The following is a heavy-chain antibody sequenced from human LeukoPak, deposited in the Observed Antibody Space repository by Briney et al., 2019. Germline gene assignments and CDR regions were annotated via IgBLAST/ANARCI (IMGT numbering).Heavy chain of an antibody. Sequence: GASVKVSCKASGYPFTTYGINWVRQAPGQGLEWMGWINTYNGDTNYAQKFQGRVTMTTDTSTSTVYMELSSLRSEDTAVYYCARRVPYDSGNYYNPLGYWGQGTLVTVSS. CDR1: GYPFTTYG. V-gene: IGHV1-18*01. CDR3: ARRVPYDSGNYYNPLGY. D-gene: IGHD3-10*01. CDR2: INTYNGDT. J-gene: IGHJ4*02.